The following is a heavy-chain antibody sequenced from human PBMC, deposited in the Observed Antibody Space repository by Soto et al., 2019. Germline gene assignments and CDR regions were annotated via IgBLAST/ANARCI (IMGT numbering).Heavy chain of an antibody. Sequence: QVQLVQSGAEVKKPGSSVKVSCKASGGTFSSYGISWVRQAPGQGLEWMGGIIPIIGTANYEQKFQGRVTITADESTSTAYMELSSLRSEDTAVYYCARPTYYDFWSGYQTGYYYYGMDVWGQGTTVTVSS. J-gene: IGHJ6*02. CDR2: IIPIIGTA. D-gene: IGHD3-3*01. CDR1: GGTFSSYG. V-gene: IGHV1-69*12. CDR3: ARPTYYDFWSGYQTGYYYYGMDV.